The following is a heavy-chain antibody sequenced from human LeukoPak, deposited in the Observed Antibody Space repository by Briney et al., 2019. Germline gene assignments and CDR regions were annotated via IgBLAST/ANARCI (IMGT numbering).Heavy chain of an antibody. Sequence: PGGSLRLSCAASGFTFDDYAMHWVRQAPGEGLEWVSGISWNSGSIGYADSVKGRFTISRDNAKNSLYLQMNSLRAEDTALYYCAKDIRGGNFWSGYYSGMDVWGQGTTVTVSS. V-gene: IGHV3-9*01. CDR3: AKDIRGGNFWSGYYSGMDV. CDR2: ISWNSGSI. D-gene: IGHD3-3*01. CDR1: GFTFDDYA. J-gene: IGHJ6*02.